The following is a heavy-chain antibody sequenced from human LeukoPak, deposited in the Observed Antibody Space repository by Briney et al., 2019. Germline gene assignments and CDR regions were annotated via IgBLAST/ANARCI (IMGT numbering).Heavy chain of an antibody. CDR1: GYTFTGYY. V-gene: IGHV1-2*02. CDR2: INPNSGGT. D-gene: IGHD3-3*01. CDR3: ARDVDYDFWSGYLSGFDY. Sequence: ASVKVSCKASGYTFTGYYMHWVRQAPGQGLEWMGWINPNSGGTNYAQKFQGRVTMTRDTSISTAYMELSRLRSDDTAVYYCARDVDYDFWSGYLSGFDYWGQGTLVTVSS. J-gene: IGHJ4*02.